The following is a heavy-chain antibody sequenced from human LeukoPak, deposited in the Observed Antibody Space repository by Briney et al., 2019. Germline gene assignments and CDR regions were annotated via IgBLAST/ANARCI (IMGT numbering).Heavy chain of an antibody. CDR2: INPSGGST. D-gene: IGHD3-22*01. J-gene: IGHJ4*02. CDR1: GYTFTSYY. Sequence: ASVKVSCKASGYTFTSYYKHWVRQAPGQGLEWMGIINPSGGSTSYAQKFQGRVTMTRDMSTSTVYMELSSLRSEDTAVYYCARGSTITMIVVVDFDYWGQGTLVTVSS. CDR3: ARGSTITMIVVVDFDY. V-gene: IGHV1-46*01.